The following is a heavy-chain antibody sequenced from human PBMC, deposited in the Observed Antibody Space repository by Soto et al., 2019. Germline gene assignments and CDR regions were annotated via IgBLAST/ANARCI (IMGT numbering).Heavy chain of an antibody. CDR3: ARVRSIVSLSMAYYFDY. CDR1: GGTFSSYA. D-gene: IGHD3-10*01. CDR2: IIPIFGTA. Sequence: SVKVSCKASGGTFSSYAISWVRQAPGQGLEWMGGIIPIFGTANYAQKFQGRVTITADESTSTAYMELSSLRSEDTAVYYCARVRSIVSLSMAYYFDYWGQGTLVTVSS. V-gene: IGHV1-69*13. J-gene: IGHJ4*02.